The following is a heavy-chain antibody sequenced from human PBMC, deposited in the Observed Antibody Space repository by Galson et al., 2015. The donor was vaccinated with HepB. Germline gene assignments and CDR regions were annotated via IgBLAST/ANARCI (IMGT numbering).Heavy chain of an antibody. CDR1: GFTFSSYS. CDR2: ISGSSSTI. J-gene: IGHJ4*02. Sequence: SLRLSCAASGFTFSSYSMNWVRQAPGKGLEWVSYISGSSSTIYYADSVKGRFTISRDNSKNTLYLQMNSLRAEDTAVYYCARRGARLGENDYWGQGTLVTVSS. V-gene: IGHV3-48*04. CDR3: ARRGARLGENDY.